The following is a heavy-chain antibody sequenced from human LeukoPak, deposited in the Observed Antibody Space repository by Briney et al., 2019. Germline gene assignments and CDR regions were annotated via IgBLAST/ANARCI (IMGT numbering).Heavy chain of an antibody. CDR3: ARDHTIGFYYYYYMDV. Sequence: PGGSLRLSCAASGFTISSYWMNWVRQAPGKGLEWVANIKQDGSEKKYVDSVKGRFTISRDYAKNSLYLQMNNLRAEDTAVYYCARDHTIGFYYYYYMDVWGKGTTVTVSS. J-gene: IGHJ6*03. CDR2: IKQDGSEK. CDR1: GFTISSYW. D-gene: IGHD2-15*01. V-gene: IGHV3-7*01.